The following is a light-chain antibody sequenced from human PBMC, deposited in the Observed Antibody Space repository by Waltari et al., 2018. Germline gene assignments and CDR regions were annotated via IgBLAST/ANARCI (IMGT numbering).Light chain of an antibody. CDR1: QSVSRT. Sequence: EIVLTQSPGTLSLSPGERATLSCRASQSVSRTLAWYQQKPGQAPKLLIYGASIRATGIPDRFTGSGSGTDFSLTISSLEPEDFAIYLCQHYVRLPATFGQGTKVEIK. CDR2: GAS. V-gene: IGKV3-20*01. CDR3: QHYVRLPAT. J-gene: IGKJ1*01.